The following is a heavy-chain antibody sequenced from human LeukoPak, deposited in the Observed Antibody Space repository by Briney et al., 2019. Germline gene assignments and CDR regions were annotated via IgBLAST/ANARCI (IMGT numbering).Heavy chain of an antibody. CDR1: GGSISSYY. V-gene: IGHV4-59*01. Sequence: SETLSLTCTVSGGSISSYYRSWIRQPPGKGLEWIGYIYYSGSTNYNPSLKSRVTISVDTSKNQFSLKLSSVTAADTAVYYCARSRDRYYFDYWGQGTLVTVSS. CDR3: ARSRDRYYFDY. D-gene: IGHD2-21*02. CDR2: IYYSGST. J-gene: IGHJ4*02.